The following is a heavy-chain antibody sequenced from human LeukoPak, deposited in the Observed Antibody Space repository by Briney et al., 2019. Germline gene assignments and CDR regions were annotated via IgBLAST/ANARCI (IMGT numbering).Heavy chain of an antibody. Sequence: GGSLRLSCTASGTTFTSAWMSWVRQAPGKGLEWVATIRSDASYKHYVDSVRGRFTISRDNAKNSLYLEMSALRVEDTAVYYCARGYSSSWYPYWGQGTLVTVSS. D-gene: IGHD6-13*01. J-gene: IGHJ4*02. CDR3: ARGYSSSWYPY. CDR1: GTTFTSAW. V-gene: IGHV3-7*04. CDR2: IRSDASYK.